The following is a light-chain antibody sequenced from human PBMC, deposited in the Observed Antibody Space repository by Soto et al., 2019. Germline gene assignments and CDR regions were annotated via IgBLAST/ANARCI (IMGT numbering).Light chain of an antibody. CDR3: QQYYSTPQT. CDR2: WAS. V-gene: IGKV4-1*01. J-gene: IGKJ2*01. Sequence: DIVMTQSPDSLAVSLGERATINCKSSQSVLYSSNNKNYLAWYQQKPGQPPKLLIYWASTRESGVPDRFSGSASGTDSTLTISSLQAEDVSVYYCQQYYSTPQTFGQGTKLEIK. CDR1: QSVLYSSNNKNY.